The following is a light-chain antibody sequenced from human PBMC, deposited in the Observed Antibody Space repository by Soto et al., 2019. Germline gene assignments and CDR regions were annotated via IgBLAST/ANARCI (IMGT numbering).Light chain of an antibody. Sequence: IFMTQSPDSLAVSLGERATINCKSSQSVIHTSNNKSYLAWYQQKAGQPPELLLYWASARDSGVPDRFSGSGSGTDFTLTISSMQAEDVAVYYCQQYYSTPRTFGQGTKVDIK. J-gene: IGKJ2*01. V-gene: IGKV4-1*01. CDR1: QSVIHTSNNKSY. CDR2: WAS. CDR3: QQYYSTPRT.